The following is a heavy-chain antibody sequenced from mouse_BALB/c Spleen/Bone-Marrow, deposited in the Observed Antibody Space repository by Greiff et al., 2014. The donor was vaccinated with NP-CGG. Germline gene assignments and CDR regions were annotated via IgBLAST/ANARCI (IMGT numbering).Heavy chain of an antibody. CDR3: ARITGATGGMDY. D-gene: IGHD1-2*01. Sequence: VKLQESGPGLVAPSQSLSITCTVSGFSLTSYGVHWVRQPPGKGLEWLGVIWADGSTNYNSALMSRLSIRKDNSKSQVFLKMNSLQADDAAMYYCARITGATGGMDYWGEGTSVTVSS. CDR1: GFSLTSYG. J-gene: IGHJ4*01. V-gene: IGHV2-9*02. CDR2: IWADGST.